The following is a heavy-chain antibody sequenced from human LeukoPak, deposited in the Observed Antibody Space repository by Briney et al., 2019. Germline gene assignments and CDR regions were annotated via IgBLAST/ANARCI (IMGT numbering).Heavy chain of an antibody. D-gene: IGHD6-19*01. Sequence: SETLSLTCTVSGYSISSGYYWGWNRQPPGKGLQWIGSIYYSGSTSYNPSLKSRVTMSVDTSKNQFSLKLSSVTAADTAVYYCARNTSVISVAGPHNWYFDLWGRGTLVTVSS. V-gene: IGHV4-38-2*02. CDR2: IYYSGST. J-gene: IGHJ2*01. CDR1: GYSISSGYY. CDR3: ARNTSVISVAGPHNWYFDL.